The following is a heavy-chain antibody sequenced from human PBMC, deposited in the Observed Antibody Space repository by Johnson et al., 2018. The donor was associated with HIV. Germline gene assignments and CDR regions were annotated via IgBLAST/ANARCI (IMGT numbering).Heavy chain of an antibody. CDR2: IKSKTDGGTT. V-gene: IGHV3-15*01. Sequence: VQLVESGGGLVKPGGSLRLSCAASGFTFTNAWMHWVSQAPGKGLEWVGRIKSKTDGGTTDYAAPVKGRFTISRDDSKNTLYLQMNSLRAEDTAVYYCAIIPPGGAGKGADAFDIWGQGTMVTVSS. CDR1: GFTFTNAW. J-gene: IGHJ3*02. CDR3: AIIPPGGAGKGADAFDI. D-gene: IGHD1-26*01.